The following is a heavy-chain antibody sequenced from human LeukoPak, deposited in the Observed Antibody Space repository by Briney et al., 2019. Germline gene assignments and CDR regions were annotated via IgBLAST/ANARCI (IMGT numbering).Heavy chain of an antibody. CDR2: ISWNSGSI. CDR1: GFTFDDYA. J-gene: IGHJ4*02. Sequence: GGSLRLSCAASGFTFDDYAMHWVRQVPGKGLEWVSGISWNSGSIGYADSVKGRFTISRDNAKNSLHLQMNSLRAEDMALYYCAKDIDSGSFHGWYYFDYWGQGTLVTVSS. V-gene: IGHV3-9*03. D-gene: IGHD1-26*01. CDR3: AKDIDSGSFHGWYYFDY.